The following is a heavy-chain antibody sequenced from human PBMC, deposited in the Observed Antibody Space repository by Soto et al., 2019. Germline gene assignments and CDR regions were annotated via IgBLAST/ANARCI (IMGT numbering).Heavy chain of an antibody. Sequence: QVQLVESGGGVVQPGRSLRLSCAASGFTFSSYAMHWVRQAPGKGLEWVAVISCDGSNKYYADSVKGRFTISRDNSKNTLYLQMNSLRAEDTAVYYCARAMGGLYYYYYGMDVWGQGTTVTVSS. CDR3: ARAMGGLYYYYYGMDV. J-gene: IGHJ6*02. CDR1: GFTFSSYA. V-gene: IGHV3-30-3*01. D-gene: IGHD1-26*01. CDR2: ISCDGSNK.